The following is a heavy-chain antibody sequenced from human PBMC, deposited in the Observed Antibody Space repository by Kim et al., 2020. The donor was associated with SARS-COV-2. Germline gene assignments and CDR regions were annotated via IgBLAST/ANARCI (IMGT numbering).Heavy chain of an antibody. D-gene: IGHD3-10*01. CDR3: AREYDYYGSGSYFWSSSRGGMDV. V-gene: IGHV3-21*01. J-gene: IGHJ6*02. CDR2: ISSSSSYI. Sequence: GGSLRLSCAASGFTFSSYSMNWVRQAPGKGLEWVSSISSSSSYIYYADSVKGRFTISRDNAKNSLYLQMNSLRAEDTAVYYCAREYDYYGSGSYFWSSSRGGMDVWGQGTTVTVSS. CDR1: GFTFSSYS.